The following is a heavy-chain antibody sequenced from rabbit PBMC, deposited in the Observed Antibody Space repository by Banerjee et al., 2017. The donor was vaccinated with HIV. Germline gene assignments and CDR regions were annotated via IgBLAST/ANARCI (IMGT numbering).Heavy chain of an antibody. J-gene: IGHJ4*01. Sequence: QSVEESGGDLVKPGASLTLTCKASGFSLSNKYVMCWVRQAPGKGLEWIACINTSTGNNVYAIWAKGRFPISKTSSTTVTLQMTSLTAADTATYFCARNDYGDYAYYFNLWGQGTLVTVS. V-gene: IGHV1S40*01. CDR3: ARNDYGDYAYYFNL. CDR2: INTSTGNN. D-gene: IGHD2-1*01. CDR1: GFSLSNKYV.